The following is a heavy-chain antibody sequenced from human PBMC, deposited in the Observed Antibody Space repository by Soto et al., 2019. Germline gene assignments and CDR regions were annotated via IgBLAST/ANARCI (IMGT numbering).Heavy chain of an antibody. V-gene: IGHV3-30*18. D-gene: IGHD1-7*01. CDR2: ISYDGSNK. Sequence: PGGSLRLSCAASGFTFSSYGMHWVRQAPGKGLEWVAVISYDGSNKYYADSVKGRFTISRDNSKNTLYLQMNSLRTEDKAVYYCAKDRYKWKYEDYFDYWGQGTLVTVSS. J-gene: IGHJ4*02. CDR3: AKDRYKWKYEDYFDY. CDR1: GFTFSSYG.